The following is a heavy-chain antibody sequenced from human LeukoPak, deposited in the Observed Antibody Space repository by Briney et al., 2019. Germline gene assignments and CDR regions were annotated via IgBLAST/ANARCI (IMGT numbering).Heavy chain of an antibody. Sequence: GGSLRLSCAASGFTFSSYWMSWVRQAPGKGLEWVAVISYDGSNKYYADSVKGRFTISRDNSKNTLYLQMNSLRAEDTAVYYCARAYSSGWYYFDYWGQGTLVTVSS. J-gene: IGHJ4*02. CDR3: ARAYSSGWYYFDY. CDR2: ISYDGSNK. CDR1: GFTFSSYW. D-gene: IGHD6-19*01. V-gene: IGHV3-30-3*01.